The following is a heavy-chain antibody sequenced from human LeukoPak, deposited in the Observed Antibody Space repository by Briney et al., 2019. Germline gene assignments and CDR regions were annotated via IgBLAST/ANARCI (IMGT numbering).Heavy chain of an antibody. Sequence: SETLSLTCTVSGGSISSYYWSWIRQPPGKGLEWIGYIYYSGSTNYNPSLKSRVTISVDTSKNQFSLKLSSVTAADTAVYYCARAGVRGSDYWGQGTRVTVSS. V-gene: IGHV4-59*01. CDR3: ARAGVRGSDY. CDR2: IYYSGST. J-gene: IGHJ4*02. D-gene: IGHD3-10*01. CDR1: GGSISSYY.